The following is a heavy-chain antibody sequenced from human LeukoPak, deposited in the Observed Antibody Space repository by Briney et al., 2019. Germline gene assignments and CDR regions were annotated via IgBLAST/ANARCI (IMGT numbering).Heavy chain of an antibody. Sequence: GESLQISCQGSGSIFTSHWIAWVRQMPGKGLEWMGSIYPGDSDTRYSPSFQGQVTFSADKSISTAYLQWSSLKASDTAMYYCARRTAAATREFDYWGQGTLATVSS. CDR1: GSIFTSHW. CDR2: IYPGDSDT. D-gene: IGHD6-13*01. J-gene: IGHJ4*02. V-gene: IGHV5-51*01. CDR3: ARRTAAATREFDY.